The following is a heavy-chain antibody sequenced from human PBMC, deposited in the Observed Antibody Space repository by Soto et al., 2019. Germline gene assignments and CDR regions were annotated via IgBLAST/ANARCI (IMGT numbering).Heavy chain of an antibody. D-gene: IGHD2-2*01. J-gene: IGHJ3*01. V-gene: IGHV4-4*07. CDR3: ARGPSTSSIGTFDF. Sequence: SETLSLTCTVSGGSISAFNWNWIRQPAGKGLEWIGRIYRSGHTNYNPSPESRVTMSIDPSKSQFSLTLDSLTAADTAVYYCARGPSTSSIGTFDFWGRGTMVTVSS. CDR1: GGSISAFN. CDR2: IYRSGHT.